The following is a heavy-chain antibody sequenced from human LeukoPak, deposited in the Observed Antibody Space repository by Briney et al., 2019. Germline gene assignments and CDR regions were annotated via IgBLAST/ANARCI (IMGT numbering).Heavy chain of an antibody. D-gene: IGHD3-3*01. V-gene: IGHV3-23*01. J-gene: IGHJ4*02. Sequence: GGSLRLSCAASGFTFSSYAMSWVRQAPGKGLEWVPAISGSGGSTYYADSVKGRFTISRDNSKNTLYLQMNSLRAEDTAVYYCAKHVLRFLEWLSPFDYWGQGTLVTVSS. CDR1: GFTFSSYA. CDR2: ISGSGGST. CDR3: AKHVLRFLEWLSPFDY.